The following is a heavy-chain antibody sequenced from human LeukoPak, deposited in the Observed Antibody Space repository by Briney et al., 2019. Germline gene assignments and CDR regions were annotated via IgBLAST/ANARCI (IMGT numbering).Heavy chain of an antibody. Sequence: SVKVSCKASGGTFSSHAVSWVRQAPGQGLEWMGGTTPIFGSAEYAQKFQGRVTITTDDSTSTAYMELRSLRSDDTAVYYCARDGGYSGYDYLQHYYYYYMDVWGKGTTVTVSS. J-gene: IGHJ6*03. D-gene: IGHD5-12*01. CDR3: ARDGGYSGYDYLQHYYYYYMDV. V-gene: IGHV1-69*05. CDR2: TTPIFGSA. CDR1: GGTFSSHA.